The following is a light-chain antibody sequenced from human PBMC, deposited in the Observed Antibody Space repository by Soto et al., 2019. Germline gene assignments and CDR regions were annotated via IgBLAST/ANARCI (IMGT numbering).Light chain of an antibody. CDR3: QQRSNWWT. CDR1: QSVSSY. V-gene: IGKV3-11*01. Sequence: EIVLTQSPATLSLSPGERATLSCRASQSVSSYLAWYQQKPGQAPRLLIYDASNRATGIPARFSGSGSGTDFTLTISSLEPEDFAVYYCQQRSNWWTFGQGTKVGIK. CDR2: DAS. J-gene: IGKJ1*01.